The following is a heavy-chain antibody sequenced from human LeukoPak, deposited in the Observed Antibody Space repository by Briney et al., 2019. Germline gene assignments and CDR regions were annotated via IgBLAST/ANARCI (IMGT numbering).Heavy chain of an antibody. V-gene: IGHV3-23*01. J-gene: IGHJ4*02. Sequence: GGSVRLSCAASGFTFSCYAMIWLRPAPGKGRVGGSTLNGSGGSTYYGDSVKGRFTISRDNSKNTLYLQMSSLTAADTAIYYCAKDRDDGFDYWGQGTLVTVSS. CDR2: LNGSGGST. CDR1: GFTFSCYA. CDR3: AKDRDDGFDY. D-gene: IGHD3-10*01.